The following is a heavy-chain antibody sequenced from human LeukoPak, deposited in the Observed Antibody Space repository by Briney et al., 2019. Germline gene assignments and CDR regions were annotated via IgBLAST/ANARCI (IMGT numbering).Heavy chain of an antibody. CDR3: ARDLWDSSGRYYYYYGMDV. Sequence: GGSLRLSCAASGFTFSSYSMNWVRQAPGKGLEWVSYISSSSSTIYYADSVKGRFTISRDNAKNSLYLQMNSLRAEDTAVYYCARDLWDSSGRYYYYYGMDVWGQRTTVTVSS. J-gene: IGHJ6*02. CDR1: GFTFSSYS. V-gene: IGHV3-48*01. CDR2: ISSSSSTI. D-gene: IGHD3-22*01.